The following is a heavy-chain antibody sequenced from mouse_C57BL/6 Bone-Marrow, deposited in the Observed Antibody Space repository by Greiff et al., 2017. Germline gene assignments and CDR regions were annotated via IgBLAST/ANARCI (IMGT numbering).Heavy chain of an antibody. V-gene: IGHV1-4*01. CDR3: ARSDYDGFDY. Sequence: VKLVESGAELARPGASVKMSCKASGYTFTSYTMHWVKQRPGQGLEWIGYINPSSGYTKYNQKFKDKATLTAYKSSSTAYMQLSSLTSEDSAVYYWARSDYDGFDYWGQGNTLTGSS. D-gene: IGHD2-4*01. J-gene: IGHJ2*01. CDR1: GYTFTSYT. CDR2: INPSSGYT.